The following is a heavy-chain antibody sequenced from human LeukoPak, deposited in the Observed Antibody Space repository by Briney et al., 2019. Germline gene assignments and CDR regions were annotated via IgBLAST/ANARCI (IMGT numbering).Heavy chain of an antibody. D-gene: IGHD3-10*01. Sequence: GGSLRLSCAASGFTFSSYSMNWVRQAPGKGLEWVSSISRSSSYIYYADSVKGRFTISRDNAKNSLYLQMNSLRAEDTAVYYCARAFESDYYYYMDVWGKGTTVTVSS. CDR3: ARAFESDYYYYMDV. CDR1: GFTFSSYS. V-gene: IGHV3-21*01. CDR2: ISRSSSYI. J-gene: IGHJ6*03.